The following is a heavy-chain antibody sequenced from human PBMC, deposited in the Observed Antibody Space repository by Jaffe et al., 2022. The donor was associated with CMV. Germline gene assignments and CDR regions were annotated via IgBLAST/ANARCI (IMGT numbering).Heavy chain of an antibody. J-gene: IGHJ4*02. D-gene: IGHD5-12*01. V-gene: IGHV4-59*08. Sequence: QVQLQESGPGLVKPSETLSLTCTVSGGSISSYYWSWIRQPPGKGLEWIGYIYYSGSTNYNPSLKSRVTISVDTSKNQFSLKLSSVTAADTAVYYCARQEWLRGGTFDYWGQGTLVTVSS. CDR3: ARQEWLRGGTFDY. CDR1: GGSISSYY. CDR2: IYYSGST.